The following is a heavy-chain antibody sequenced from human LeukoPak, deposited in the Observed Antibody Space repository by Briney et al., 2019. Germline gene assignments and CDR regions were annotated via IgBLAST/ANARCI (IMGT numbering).Heavy chain of an antibody. CDR1: GYTFTGYY. CDR2: INPNSGGT. J-gene: IGHJ4*02. Sequence: GASVKVSCKASGYTFTGYYMHWVRQAPGQGLEGMGLINPNSGGTNYAQQFQGRVTMTTDTSISTAYMEMSRLRSDDTAMYYCARDYRAAGSVDYWGQGTLVTVSS. V-gene: IGHV1-2*02. CDR3: ARDYRAAGSVDY. D-gene: IGHD6-13*01.